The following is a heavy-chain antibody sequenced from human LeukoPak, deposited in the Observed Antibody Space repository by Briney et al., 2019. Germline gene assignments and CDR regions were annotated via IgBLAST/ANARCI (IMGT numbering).Heavy chain of an antibody. CDR1: GGTFSIYA. D-gene: IGHD3-9*01. J-gene: IGHJ4*02. CDR2: IITILGTA. V-gene: IGHV1-69*13. CDR3: ARGGDVLRYFDWLLYLDY. Sequence: ASVKVSCKASGGTFSIYANSWVRQAHGQGREWMGGIITILGTANYAQKFQGRGTITADESTSTAYMELSSLRSEDTALYYCARGGDVLRYFDWLLYLDYWGQGPLVTVSS.